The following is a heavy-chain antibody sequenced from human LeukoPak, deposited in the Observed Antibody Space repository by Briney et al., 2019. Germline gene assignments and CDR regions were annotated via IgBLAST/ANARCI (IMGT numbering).Heavy chain of an antibody. J-gene: IGHJ6*03. CDR1: GGSFSGYY. Sequence: PSETLSLTCAVYGGSFSGYYWSWIRQPPGKGLEWIGEINHSGSTNYNPSLKSRVTISVDTSKNQFSLKLSSVTAADTAVYYCARRGDPDYDILTGYYSMDVWGKGTTVTVSS. CDR2: INHSGST. D-gene: IGHD3-9*01. V-gene: IGHV4-34*01. CDR3: ARRGDPDYDILTGYYSMDV.